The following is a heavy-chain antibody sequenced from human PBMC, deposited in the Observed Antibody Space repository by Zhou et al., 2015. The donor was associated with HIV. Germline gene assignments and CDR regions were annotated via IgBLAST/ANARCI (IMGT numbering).Heavy chain of an antibody. CDR3: ARAPIIAAANRYYYYGMDV. D-gene: IGHD3-16*02. Sequence: QVQLVQSGAEVKKPGSSVKVSCEASGATFSSFAITWLRQAPGRGLEWMGGIIPSFGTANVAQMFRDRVSIDADKSTSTAYMELSSLRSDDTAVYYCARAPIIAAANRYYYYGMDVWGQGTPVTVSS. J-gene: IGHJ6*02. CDR1: GATFSSFA. CDR2: IIPSFGTA. V-gene: IGHV1-69*06.